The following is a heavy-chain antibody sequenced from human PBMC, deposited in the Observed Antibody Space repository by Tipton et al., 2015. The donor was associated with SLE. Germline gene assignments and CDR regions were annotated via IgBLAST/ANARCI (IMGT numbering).Heavy chain of an antibody. J-gene: IGHJ4*02. CDR3: ARTEGSQYASWYFDR. V-gene: IGHV4-34*09. D-gene: IGHD6-13*01. CDR1: GGSFNDYY. Sequence: TLSLTCAVYGGSFNDYYWSWIRQPPGKGLEWIGEVTQSGATNYNPSLKSRVTISVDTSQTQFSLKLTSVIPADTAMYYCARTEGSQYASWYFDRWGRGTLVSVSS. CDR2: VTQSGAT.